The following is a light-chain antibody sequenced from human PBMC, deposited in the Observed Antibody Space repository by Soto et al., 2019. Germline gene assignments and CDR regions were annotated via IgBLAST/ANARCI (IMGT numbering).Light chain of an antibody. CDR3: CSYAGSYSYV. CDR2: DVS. CDR1: GSDVGGYNY. V-gene: IGLV2-11*01. Sequence: QSALTQPRSVSGSPGQSVTISCTGTGSDVGGYNYVSWYQEQPGKAPKLMIYDVSKRPSGVPDRFSGSKSGNTASLTISGLQAEDEADYYCCSYAGSYSYVFGTGTKV. J-gene: IGLJ1*01.